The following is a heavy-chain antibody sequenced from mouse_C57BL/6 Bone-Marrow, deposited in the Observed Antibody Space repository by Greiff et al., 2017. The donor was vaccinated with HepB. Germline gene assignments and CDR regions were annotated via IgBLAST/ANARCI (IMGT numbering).Heavy chain of an antibody. V-gene: IGHV5-6*01. D-gene: IGHD1-1*01. Sequence: EVQVVESGGDLVKPGGSLKLSCAASGFTFSSYGMSWVRQTPDKRLEWVATISSGGSYTYYPDSVKGRFTISRDNAKNTLYLQMSILKSEDTAMYYCARHYYGSSSSYWYFDVWGTGTTVTVSS. J-gene: IGHJ1*03. CDR3: ARHYYGSSSSYWYFDV. CDR2: ISSGGSYT. CDR1: GFTFSSYG.